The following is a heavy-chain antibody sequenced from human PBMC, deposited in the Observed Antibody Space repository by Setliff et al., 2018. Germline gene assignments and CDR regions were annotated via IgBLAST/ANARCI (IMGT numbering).Heavy chain of an antibody. CDR2: FYHGGST. CDR3: ARGAVAGKMSWFDP. Sequence: SETLSLTCAVSGYSISSSYYWGWIRQPPGKGLEWIGSFYHGGSTYYNPSLKSRVTISGDTSKNQFSLKLSSVTAADTAGYYCARGAVAGKMSWFDPWGQGNLVTVSS. D-gene: IGHD6-19*01. CDR1: GYSISSSYY. V-gene: IGHV4-38-2*01. J-gene: IGHJ5*02.